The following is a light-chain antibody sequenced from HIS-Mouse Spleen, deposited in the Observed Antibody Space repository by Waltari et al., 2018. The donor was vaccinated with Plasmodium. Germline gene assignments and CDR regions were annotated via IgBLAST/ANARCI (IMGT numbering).Light chain of an antibody. CDR2: AAS. CDR3: QQSYSTWT. J-gene: IGKJ1*01. CDR1: QSISSY. V-gene: IGKV1-39*01. Sequence: DIQMTQSPSSLSASVGDRVTIPCRASQSISSYLNWYQQKPGTAPNLLNYAASSLQSGGPSRFSGSGSGTDFTLTSSSLQPEDFATYYCQQSYSTWTFGQGTKVEIK.